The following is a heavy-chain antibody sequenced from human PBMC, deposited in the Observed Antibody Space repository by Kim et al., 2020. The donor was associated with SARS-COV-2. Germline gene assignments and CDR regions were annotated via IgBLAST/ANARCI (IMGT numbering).Heavy chain of an antibody. J-gene: IGHJ4*02. Sequence: SETLSLTCTVSGGSISSSAYYWGWIRQSPGKGLEWIGTIYYSGGPYYNPSLKSRVTISVDKSKNQFSLNLNSVAAADTALYYCARGPNGISGTRYYFDYWGQGTLVTVSS. CDR1: GGSISSSAYY. V-gene: IGHV4-39*01. CDR2: IYYSGGP. CDR3: ARGPNGISGTRYYFDY. D-gene: IGHD1-7*01.